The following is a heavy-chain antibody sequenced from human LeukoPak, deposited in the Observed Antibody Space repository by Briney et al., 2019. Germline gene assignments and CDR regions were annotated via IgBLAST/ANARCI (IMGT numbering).Heavy chain of an antibody. CDR2: IYSGGST. CDR3: ASHGWDYGGNGGYFDY. J-gene: IGHJ4*02. CDR1: GFTVSSNY. D-gene: IGHD4-23*01. Sequence: PGGSLRLSCAASGFTVSSNYMSWVRQAPGKGLEWVSVIYSGGSTYYADSVKGRFTISRDNSKNTLYLQMNSLRAEDTAVYYCASHGWDYGGNGGYFDYWGQGTLVTVSS. V-gene: IGHV3-53*01.